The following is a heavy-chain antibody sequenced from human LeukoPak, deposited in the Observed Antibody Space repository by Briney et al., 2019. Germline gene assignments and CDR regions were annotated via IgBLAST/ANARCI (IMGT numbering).Heavy chain of an antibody. D-gene: IGHD2-21*02. J-gene: IGHJ5*02. V-gene: IGHV4-59*11. CDR3: ATASGRSFWLDP. Sequence: SETLSLTCTVPGGSIGTLYWNWIRQVPGKGLEWIGFIDYHGNTKYNPSLKSRVIMSVDTSVDQVSLRLTSVTAADTAIYFCATASGRSFWLDPWGQGRLVTVSS. CDR1: GGSIGTLY. CDR2: IDYHGNT.